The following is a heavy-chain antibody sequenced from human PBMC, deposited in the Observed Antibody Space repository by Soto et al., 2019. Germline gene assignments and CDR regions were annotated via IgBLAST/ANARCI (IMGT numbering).Heavy chain of an antibody. CDR2: ISGSGGST. Sequence: EVQLLESGGGLVQPGGSLRLSGAPSGFTFSSYAMSGVRQAPGKGREWVSAISGSGGSTYYADSVKGRFTISRDNSKNTLYLQMNSLRAEDTAVYYCAKDSANWNRQGTFDIWGQGTMVTVSS. V-gene: IGHV3-23*01. CDR1: GFTFSSYA. CDR3: AKDSANWNRQGTFDI. J-gene: IGHJ3*02. D-gene: IGHD1-20*01.